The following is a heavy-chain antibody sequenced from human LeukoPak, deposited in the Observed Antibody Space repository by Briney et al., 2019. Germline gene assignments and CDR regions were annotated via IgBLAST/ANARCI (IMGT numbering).Heavy chain of an antibody. CDR2: INHSGST. CDR1: GGSFGGYY. D-gene: IGHD2-2*01. J-gene: IGHJ2*01. CDR3: ARGQYCSSTSCYNWYFDL. Sequence: SETLSLTCAVYGGSFGGYYWSWIRQPPGKGLEWIGEINHSGSTNYNPSLKSRVTISVDTSKDQFSLKLSSVTAADTAVYYCARGQYCSSTSCYNWYFDLWGRGTLVTVSS. V-gene: IGHV4-34*01.